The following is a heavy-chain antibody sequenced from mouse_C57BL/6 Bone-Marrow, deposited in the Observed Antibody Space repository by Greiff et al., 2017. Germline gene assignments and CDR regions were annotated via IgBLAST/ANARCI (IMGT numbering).Heavy chain of an antibody. CDR1: GYTFTDYY. D-gene: IGHD1-1*01. CDR2: INPNNGGT. J-gene: IGHJ4*01. V-gene: IGHV1-26*01. CDR3: ARYIPPGSSHRYCAMDY. Sequence: EVQLQQSGPELVKPGASVKISCKASGYTFTDYYMNWVKQSHGKSLEWIGDINPNNGGTSYNQKFKGKATLTVDKSSSTAYMELRSLTSEDSAVYYCARYIPPGSSHRYCAMDYWGQGTSVTVSS.